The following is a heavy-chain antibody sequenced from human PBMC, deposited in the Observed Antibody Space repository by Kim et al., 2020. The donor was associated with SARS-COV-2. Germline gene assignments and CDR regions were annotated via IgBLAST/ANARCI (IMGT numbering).Heavy chain of an antibody. Sequence: GGSLRLSCAASGFTFSSYAMHWVRQAPGKGLEWVAVISYDGSNKYYADSVKGRFTISRDNSKNTLYLQMNSLRAEDTAVYYCAREPALYYDSSGYFDYWGQGTLVTVSS. CDR1: GFTFSSYA. J-gene: IGHJ4*02. CDR3: AREPALYYDSSGYFDY. V-gene: IGHV3-30*04. D-gene: IGHD3-22*01. CDR2: ISYDGSNK.